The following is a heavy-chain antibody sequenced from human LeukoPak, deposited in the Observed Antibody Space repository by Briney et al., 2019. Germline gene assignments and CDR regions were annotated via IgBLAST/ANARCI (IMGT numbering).Heavy chain of an antibody. CDR1: GFSLSTSGMR. D-gene: IGHD2-2*01. V-gene: IGHV2-70*04. J-gene: IGHJ4*02. CDR2: IDWDDDK. CDR3: ARMSQDQLSFDY. Sequence: SGPALVKPTQTLTLTCTFSGFSLSTSGMRVSCIRQPPGKALEWLARIDWDDDKFYSTSLKTRLTISKDTSKNQVVLTMTNMDPVDTATYYCARMSQDQLSFDYWGQGTLVTVSS.